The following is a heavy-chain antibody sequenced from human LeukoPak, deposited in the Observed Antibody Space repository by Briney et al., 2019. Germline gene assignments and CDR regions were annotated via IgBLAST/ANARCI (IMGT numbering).Heavy chain of an antibody. CDR2: INPNSGGT. Sequence: ASVKVSCKASGYTFTGYYMHWVRQAPGQGLEWMGWINPNSGGTNYAQKFHDRVTMTRDTPISTAYMELSRLRSDDRAVYFCARDIAAAGERDFWGQGTLVTVSS. V-gene: IGHV1-2*02. J-gene: IGHJ4*02. D-gene: IGHD6-13*01. CDR1: GYTFTGYY. CDR3: ARDIAAAGERDF.